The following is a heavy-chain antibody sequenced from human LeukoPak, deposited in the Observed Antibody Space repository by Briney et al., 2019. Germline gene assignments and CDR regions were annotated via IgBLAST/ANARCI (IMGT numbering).Heavy chain of an antibody. V-gene: IGHV3-23*01. CDR2: IGADGHST. Sequence: GGSLRLSCAASGFLISNDVMTWVRQAPGKGLEWVSAIGADGHSTDYANSVKGRFTISRDNSKNTLYLQMNSLSAEDTALYYCARRVAGTPDYWGRGTLVTVSS. CDR1: GFLISNDV. D-gene: IGHD6-19*01. J-gene: IGHJ4*02. CDR3: ARRVAGTPDY.